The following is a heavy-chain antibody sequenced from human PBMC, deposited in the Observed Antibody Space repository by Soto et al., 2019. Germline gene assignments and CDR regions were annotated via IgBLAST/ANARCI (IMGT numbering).Heavy chain of an antibody. CDR1: GYTFTSYG. CDR3: ALTTETTCSYYYGMDV. V-gene: IGHV1-18*01. Sequence: ASVKVSCKASGYTFTSYGISWVRQAPGQGLEWMGWISAYNGNTNYAQKLQGRVTMTTDTSKNQFSLQMNSVTPEDTAVYYCALTTETTCSYYYGMDVWRQGTTVIVSS. J-gene: IGHJ6*02. D-gene: IGHD4-17*01. CDR2: ISAYNGNT.